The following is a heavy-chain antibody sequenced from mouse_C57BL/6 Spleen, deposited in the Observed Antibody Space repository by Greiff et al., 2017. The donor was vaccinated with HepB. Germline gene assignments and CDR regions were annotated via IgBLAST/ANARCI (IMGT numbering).Heavy chain of an antibody. CDR3: ARDGLRLPYYFDY. CDR2: INPYNGGT. D-gene: IGHD3-2*02. CDR1: GYTFTDYY. J-gene: IGHJ2*01. Sequence: VQLKQSGPVLVKPGASVKMSCKASGYTFTDYYMNWVKQSHGKSLEWIGVINPYNGGTSYNQKFKGKATLTVDKSSSTAYMELNSLTSEDSAVYYCARDGLRLPYYFDYWGQGTTLTVSS. V-gene: IGHV1-19*01.